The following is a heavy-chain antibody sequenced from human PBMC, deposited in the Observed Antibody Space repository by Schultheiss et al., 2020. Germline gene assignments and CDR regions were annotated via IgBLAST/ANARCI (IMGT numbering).Heavy chain of an antibody. Sequence: SETLSLTCTVSGGSISSSTYYWGWVRQPPGKGLEWIGTISYSGTTYYNPSLKSRISISVDTSKHQFSLKLSSVTAADTAVYYCARGLRVEGSGGSCGRGRYFDLWGRGTLVTVSS. CDR3: ARGLRVEGSGGSCGRGRYFDL. CDR1: GGSISSSTYY. D-gene: IGHD2-15*01. J-gene: IGHJ2*01. V-gene: IGHV4-39*01. CDR2: ISYSGTT.